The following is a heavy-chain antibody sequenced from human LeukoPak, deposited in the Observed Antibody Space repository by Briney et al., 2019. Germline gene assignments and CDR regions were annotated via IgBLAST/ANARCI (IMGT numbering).Heavy chain of an antibody. CDR2: ISYDGSNK. D-gene: IGHD6-13*01. Sequence: GGSLRLSCAASGFTFSSYAMHWVRQAPGKGLEWVAVISYDGSNKYYADSVKGRFTISRDNSKNTLYLQMNSLRAEDTAVYYCAKEMSGYSSSWYLDYWGQGTLVTVSS. J-gene: IGHJ4*02. CDR1: GFTFSSYA. CDR3: AKEMSGYSSSWYLDY. V-gene: IGHV3-30*04.